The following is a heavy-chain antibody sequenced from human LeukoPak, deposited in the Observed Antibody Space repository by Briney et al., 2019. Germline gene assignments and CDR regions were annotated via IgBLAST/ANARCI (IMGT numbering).Heavy chain of an antibody. CDR3: AVTDWLVGASLDY. CDR2: IYSGGST. CDR1: GFTVSSNY. V-gene: IGHV3-66*01. D-gene: IGHD3-9*01. J-gene: IGHJ4*02. Sequence: PGGSLILSCAASGFTVSSNYMSWVRQAPGKGLEWVSVIYSGGSTYYADSVKGRFTISRDNSKNTLYLQMNSLRAEDTAVYYCAVTDWLVGASLDYWGQGTLVTVSS.